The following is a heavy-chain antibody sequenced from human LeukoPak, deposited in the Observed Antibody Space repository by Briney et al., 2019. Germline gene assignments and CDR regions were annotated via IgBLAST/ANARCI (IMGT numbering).Heavy chain of an antibody. J-gene: IGHJ6*02. Sequence: GGALRLSCAASGFTFSSYEMNWVRQAPGKGLEWVSYISVSGSTMKYADSVKGRFTISRDNAKNSLYLHLNSLRVEDTAFYYCARGDGGYYYGMDVWGQGTTVTVSS. V-gene: IGHV3-48*03. CDR2: ISVSGSTM. CDR3: ARGDGGYYYGMDV. D-gene: IGHD3-3*01. CDR1: GFTFSSYE.